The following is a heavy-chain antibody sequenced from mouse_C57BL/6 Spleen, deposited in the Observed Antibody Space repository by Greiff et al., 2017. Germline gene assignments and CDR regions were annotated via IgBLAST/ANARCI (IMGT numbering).Heavy chain of an antibody. D-gene: IGHD2-4*01. Sequence: QVQLKESGPELVKPGASVKISCKASGYAFSSSWMNWVKQRPGKGLEWIGRIYPGDGDTNYNGKFKGKATLTADKSSSTAYMQLSSLTSEDSAVYFCARGDDYDGFDYWGQGTTLTVSS. CDR3: ARGDDYDGFDY. CDR1: GYAFSSSW. CDR2: IYPGDGDT. J-gene: IGHJ2*01. V-gene: IGHV1-82*01.